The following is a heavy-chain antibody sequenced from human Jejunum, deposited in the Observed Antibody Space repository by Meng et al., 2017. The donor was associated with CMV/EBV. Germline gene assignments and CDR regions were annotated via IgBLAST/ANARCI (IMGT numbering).Heavy chain of an antibody. J-gene: IGHJ4*02. D-gene: IGHD3-16*01. Sequence: FSDHGMHWVRQAPGKGLEWVAFVQYDRFSKYYAAAVKGRFTISRDHSNNTLYLQMDSLRPEDTALFYCAQARDQVLTAYVNHFDHWGQGTLVTVSS. CDR2: VQYDRFSK. V-gene: IGHV3-30*02. CDR3: AQARDQVLTAYVNHFDH. CDR1: FSDHG.